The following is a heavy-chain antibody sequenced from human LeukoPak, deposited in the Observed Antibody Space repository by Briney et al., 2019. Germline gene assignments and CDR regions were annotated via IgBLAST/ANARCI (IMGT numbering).Heavy chain of an antibody. CDR2: ISSSSSYI. D-gene: IGHD2-15*01. V-gene: IGHV3-21*01. Sequence: GGSLRLSCAASGFTFSSYSMNWVRQAPGKGLEWVSSISSSSSYIYYADSVKGRFTISRDNAKNSLYLQMNSLRAEDTAVHYCARVGILGYCSGGSCQGNYYYGMDVWGQGTTVTVSS. CDR1: GFTFSSYS. CDR3: ARVGILGYCSGGSCQGNYYYGMDV. J-gene: IGHJ6*02.